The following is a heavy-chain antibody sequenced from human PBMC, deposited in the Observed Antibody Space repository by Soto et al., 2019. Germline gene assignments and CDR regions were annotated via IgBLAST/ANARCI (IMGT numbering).Heavy chain of an antibody. Sequence: QMQLVQSGPEVKKPGTSVKVSCKASGFTFTSSAVQWVRQARGQRLEWIGWIVVGSGNTNYAQKFQERVTITRDMSTSTAYMELSSLRSEDTAVYYCAADREYDFWSGYAIWGQGTLVTVSS. J-gene: IGHJ4*02. CDR3: AADREYDFWSGYAI. CDR2: IVVGSGNT. D-gene: IGHD3-3*01. CDR1: GFTFTSSA. V-gene: IGHV1-58*01.